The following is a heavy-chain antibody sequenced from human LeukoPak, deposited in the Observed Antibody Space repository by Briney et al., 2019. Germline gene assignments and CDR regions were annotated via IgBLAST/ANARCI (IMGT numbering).Heavy chain of an antibody. V-gene: IGHV4-39*07. D-gene: IGHD5-12*01. J-gene: IGHJ4*02. CDR1: GGSISSSSYY. CDR2: INHSGST. CDR3: ARRGPGY. Sequence: PSETLSLTCTVSGGSISSSSYYWSWIRQPPGKGLEWIGEINHSGSTNYNPSLKSRVTISVDTSKNQFSLKLSSVTAADTAVYYCARRGPGYWGQGTLVTVSS.